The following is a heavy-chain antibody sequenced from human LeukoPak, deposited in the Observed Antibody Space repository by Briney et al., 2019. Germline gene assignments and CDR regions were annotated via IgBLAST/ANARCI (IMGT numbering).Heavy chain of an antibody. CDR2: IYYSGST. Sequence: SETLSLTCTVSGGSISSSSYYWGWIRQPPGKGLEWIGSIYYSGSTYYNPSLKSRVTISVDTSKNQFSLKLSSVTAADTAVYYCARRGYMVRGYYYFDYWGQRTLVTVSS. CDR1: GGSISSSSYY. CDR3: ARRGYMVRGYYYFDY. V-gene: IGHV4-39*01. D-gene: IGHD3-10*01. J-gene: IGHJ4*02.